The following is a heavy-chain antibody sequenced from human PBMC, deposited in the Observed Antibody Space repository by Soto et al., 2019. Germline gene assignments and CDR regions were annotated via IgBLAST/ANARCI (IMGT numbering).Heavy chain of an antibody. Sequence: ASVKVSCKASGYTFTRSGINWVRQAPGQGLEWMGWISAYNGNTNYAQKLQGRVTMTTDTSTTTAYMELRSLRSNDTAIYYCAMVDVYVTPSPQDVWGQGTTVTVSS. CDR3: AMVDVYVTPSPQDV. V-gene: IGHV1-18*01. CDR1: GYTFTRSG. D-gene: IGHD3-16*01. J-gene: IGHJ6*02. CDR2: ISAYNGNT.